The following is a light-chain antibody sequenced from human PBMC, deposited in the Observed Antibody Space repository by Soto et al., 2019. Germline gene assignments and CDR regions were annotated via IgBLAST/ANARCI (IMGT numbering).Light chain of an antibody. CDR2: EGN. CDR3: CSYAGTSSWL. Sequence: QSALPQPASVSGSPGQSITISCIGTTSDVGSYSLVSWYQQHPGKAPKIIIYEGNKRPSGVSSRFSGSKSGNTASLTISGLRAEDEAEYYCCSYAGTSSWLFGGGTKLTVL. J-gene: IGLJ3*02. V-gene: IGLV2-23*01. CDR1: TSDVGSYSL.